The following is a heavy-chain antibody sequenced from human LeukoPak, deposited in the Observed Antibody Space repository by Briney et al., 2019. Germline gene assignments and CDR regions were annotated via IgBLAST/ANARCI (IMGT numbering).Heavy chain of an antibody. D-gene: IGHD2-2*01. Sequence: PSETLSLTCTVSGGSISSYYWSWIRQPPGKGLEWIAYIDYRGSTTYNPSLKSRVTISVDTSRNQFSLKLSSVTAADTAVYYCARDMLEYCSRTTCYFYGMDVWGQGTTVTVSS. CDR3: ARDMLEYCSRTTCYFYGMDV. CDR2: IDYRGST. V-gene: IGHV4-59*01. J-gene: IGHJ6*02. CDR1: GGSISSYY.